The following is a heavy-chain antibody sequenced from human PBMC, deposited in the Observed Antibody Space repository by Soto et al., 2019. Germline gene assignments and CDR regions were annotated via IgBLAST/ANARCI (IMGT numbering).Heavy chain of an antibody. CDR2: ISGSSGNT. J-gene: IGHJ4*02. CDR1: GFTFSSYA. CDR3: AKDRSSGWSQGPFDY. V-gene: IGHV3-23*01. Sequence: SGGSLRLSCAASGFTFSSYAMSWVRQAPGKGLEWVSSISGSSGNTYYADSVQGRFTISRDNSKSTLYLQMNSLRAEDTAVYYCAKDRSSGWSQGPFDYWGQETLVTVSS. D-gene: IGHD6-19*01.